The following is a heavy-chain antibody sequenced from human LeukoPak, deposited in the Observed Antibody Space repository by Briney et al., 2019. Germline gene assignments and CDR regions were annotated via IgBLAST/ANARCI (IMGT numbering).Heavy chain of an antibody. CDR1: GGSISSSSYY. J-gene: IGHJ5*02. Sequence: ASETLSLTCAVSGGSISSSSYYWGWIRQPPGKGLEWVGRIYTSGSTNYNPSLKSRVTMSIDTSKNQLSLKLSSVTAADSAVYYCARGVSWLDPWGQGTLVTVSS. CDR3: ARGVSWLDP. V-gene: IGHV4-61*02. D-gene: IGHD2-8*01. CDR2: IYTSGST.